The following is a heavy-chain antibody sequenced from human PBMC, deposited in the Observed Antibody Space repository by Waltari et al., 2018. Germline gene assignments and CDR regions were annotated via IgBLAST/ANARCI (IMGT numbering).Heavy chain of an antibody. CDR3: ARERWFGVSYYFDY. J-gene: IGHJ4*02. D-gene: IGHD3-10*01. CDR2: IYTSGST. CDR1: GGSLSSGSYS. V-gene: IGHV4-61*02. Sequence: QVQLQESGPGLVKPSQTLSLTCTVSGGSLSSGSYSWSWIRQPAGKGLDGIGRIYTSGSTKYNPSRKSRVTISVDTSKNQFSLKLSSVTAADTAVYYCARERWFGVSYYFDYWGQGTLVTVSS.